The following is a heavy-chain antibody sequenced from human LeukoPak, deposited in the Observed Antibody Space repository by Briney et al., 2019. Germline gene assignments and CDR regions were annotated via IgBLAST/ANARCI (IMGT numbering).Heavy chain of an antibody. V-gene: IGHV1-69*13. CDR2: IIPIFGTA. Sequence: SVKVSCXASGGTFSSYAISWVRQAPGQGLEWMGGIIPIFGTANYAQKFQGRVTITADESTSTAYMELSSLRSEDTAVYYCARVVPAAKRPFDYWGQGTLVTVSS. CDR1: GGTFSSYA. D-gene: IGHD2-2*01. J-gene: IGHJ4*02. CDR3: ARVVPAAKRPFDY.